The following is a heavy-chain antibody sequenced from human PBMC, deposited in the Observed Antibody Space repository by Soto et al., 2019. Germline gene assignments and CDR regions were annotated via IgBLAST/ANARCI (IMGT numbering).Heavy chain of an antibody. CDR3: AHFFVAAAESWYNWFDP. CDR2: IYWDDDK. CDR1: GFSLSTSGVG. D-gene: IGHD6-19*01. J-gene: IGHJ5*02. Sequence: QITLKESGPTLVKPTQTLTLTCTFSGFSLSTSGVGVGWIRQPPGKALEWLALIYWDDDKRYSPSLKSRLTIPKDTSKNQVVLTMTTMDPVDTATYYCAHFFVAAAESWYNWFDPWGQGTLVTVSS. V-gene: IGHV2-5*02.